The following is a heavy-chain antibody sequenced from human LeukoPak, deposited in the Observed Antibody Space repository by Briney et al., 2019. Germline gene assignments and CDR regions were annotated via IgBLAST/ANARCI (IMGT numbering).Heavy chain of an antibody. V-gene: IGHV3-30*02. Sequence: GGSLRLSFAASGFTFSSYGMHWVRQAPGKGLEWVAFIRYDGSNKYYADSVKGRFTISRDNSKNTLYLQMNSLRAEDTAVYYCAKDLFNSVGATYMDVWGKGTTVTVSS. CDR2: IRYDGSNK. D-gene: IGHD1-26*01. CDR3: AKDLFNSVGATYMDV. CDR1: GFTFSSYG. J-gene: IGHJ6*03.